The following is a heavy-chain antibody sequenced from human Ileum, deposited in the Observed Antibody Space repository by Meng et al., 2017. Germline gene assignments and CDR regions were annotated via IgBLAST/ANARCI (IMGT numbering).Heavy chain of an antibody. D-gene: IGHD6-6*01. V-gene: IGHV4-61*01. CDR3: ARRIAARPRFDY. J-gene: IGHJ4*02. CDR1: GGSVSSGSYY. CDR2: IYYSGST. Sequence: GSLRLSCTVSGGSVSSGSYYWSWIWQPPGKGLEWIGYIYYSGSTNYNPSLKSRVTISVDTSKNQFSLKLSSVTAADTAVYYCARRIAARPRFDYWGQGTLVTVSS.